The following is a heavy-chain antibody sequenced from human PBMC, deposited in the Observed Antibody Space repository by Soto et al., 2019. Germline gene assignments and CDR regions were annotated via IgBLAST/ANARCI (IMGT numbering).Heavy chain of an antibody. D-gene: IGHD3-9*01. V-gene: IGHV3-23*01. CDR3: ATLPYFDWLLQDPGYYYYMDV. CDR1: GFTFSSYA. Sequence: EVQLLESGGGLVQPGGSLRLSCAASGFTFSSYAMSWVRQAPGKGLEWVSAISGSGGSTYYADCVKGRFTISRDNSKNTLYLQMNSLRAEDTAVYYCATLPYFDWLLQDPGYYYYMDVWGKGTTVTVSS. J-gene: IGHJ6*03. CDR2: ISGSGGST.